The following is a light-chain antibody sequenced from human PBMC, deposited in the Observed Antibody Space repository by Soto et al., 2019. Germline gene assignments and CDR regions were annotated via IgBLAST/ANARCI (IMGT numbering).Light chain of an antibody. CDR1: SSDVGGYNY. Sequence: QSALTQPAAVSGSPGQSITISCTGTSSDVGGYNYVSWYQQHPGKAPKLMIYEVSNRPSGVSNRFSGSKSGNTASLTNSGLQAEDDADYYCSSYTSSSTLLVFGGGTQLTVL. CDR2: EVS. J-gene: IGLJ2*01. CDR3: SSYTSSSTLLV. V-gene: IGLV2-14*01.